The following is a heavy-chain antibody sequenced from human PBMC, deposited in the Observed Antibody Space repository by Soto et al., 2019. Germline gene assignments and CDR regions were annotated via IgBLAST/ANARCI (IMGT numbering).Heavy chain of an antibody. V-gene: IGHV1-18*04. CDR1: GYTFTSYG. D-gene: IGHD3-22*01. J-gene: IGHJ3*02. Sequence: GASVKVSCKASGYTFTSYGISWVRQAPGQGLEWMGWISAYNGNTNYAQKLQGRVTMTTDTSTSTAYMELRSLRSDDTAVYYCAREGYCDSSGYPIYAFDIWGQGTMVTVSS. CDR3: AREGYCDSSGYPIYAFDI. CDR2: ISAYNGNT.